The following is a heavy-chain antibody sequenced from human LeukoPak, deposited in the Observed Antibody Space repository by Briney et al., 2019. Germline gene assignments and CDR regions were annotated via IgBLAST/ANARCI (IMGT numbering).Heavy chain of an antibody. Sequence: SQTLSLTCTVSGGSISSGDYYWSWIRQPPGKGLEWIGYIYYSGSTYYNPSLKSRVNISVDTSKNQFSLKLSSVTAADTAVYYCARDDPQYWFDPWGQGTLVTVSS. J-gene: IGHJ5*02. CDR3: ARDDPQYWFDP. D-gene: IGHD3-3*01. CDR2: IYYSGST. CDR1: GGSISSGDYY. V-gene: IGHV4-30-4*08.